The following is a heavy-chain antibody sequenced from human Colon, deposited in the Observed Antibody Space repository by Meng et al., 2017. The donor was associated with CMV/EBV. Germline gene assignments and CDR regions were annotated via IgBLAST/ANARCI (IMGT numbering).Heavy chain of an antibody. V-gene: IGHV2-5*01. CDR2: LYWNDDK. Sequence: FSISSIHKSVGCVRQPPDKALEWLALLYWNDDKRYNSSLKSRVTVTKDTSKNQVVFRMTNLDPSDTATYYCAHGGSGYDFGAGGFDYWGRGALVTVSS. CDR1: FSISSIHKS. J-gene: IGHJ4*02. CDR3: AHGGSGYDFGAGGFDY. D-gene: IGHD5-12*01.